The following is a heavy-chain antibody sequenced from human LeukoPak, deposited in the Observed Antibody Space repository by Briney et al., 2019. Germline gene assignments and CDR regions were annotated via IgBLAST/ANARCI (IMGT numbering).Heavy chain of an antibody. J-gene: IGHJ5*02. V-gene: IGHV1-69*06. CDR1: GGTFISYA. Sequence: SVKVSCKASGGTFISYAISWVRQAPGQGLDWMGRIIPIFGTSNYAHKFQGRVTMTPDTSTSTAYMALRSLRSDDTAVYYCARAWADDFWSGYYPKSWFDPWGQGTLVTVSS. D-gene: IGHD3-3*01. CDR2: IIPIFGTS. CDR3: ARAWADDFWSGYYPKSWFDP.